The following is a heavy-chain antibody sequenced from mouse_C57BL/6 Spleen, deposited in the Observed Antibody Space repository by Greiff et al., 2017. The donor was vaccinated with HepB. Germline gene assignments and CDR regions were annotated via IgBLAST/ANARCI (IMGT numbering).Heavy chain of an antibody. CDR3: ARRAYGSSYPFAY. Sequence: QVHVKQPGAELVRPGSSVKLSCKASGYTFTSYWMDWVKQRPGQGLEWIGNIYPSDSETHYNQKFKDKATLTVDKSSSKAYMQLSSLTSEDSAVYYCARRAYGSSYPFAYWGQGTLVTVSA. D-gene: IGHD1-1*01. V-gene: IGHV1-61*01. J-gene: IGHJ3*01. CDR1: GYTFTSYW. CDR2: IYPSDSET.